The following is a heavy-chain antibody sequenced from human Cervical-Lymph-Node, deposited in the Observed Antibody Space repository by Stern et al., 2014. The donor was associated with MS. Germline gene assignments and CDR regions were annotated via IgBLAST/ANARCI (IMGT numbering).Heavy chain of an antibody. V-gene: IGHV4-31*03. CDR1: GGSLTSGGYF. D-gene: IGHD1-14*01. J-gene: IGHJ4*02. CDR2: LSYSGTT. CDR3: ARDDRSRFTD. Sequence: QVQLQESGQGVVKPSQTLSLTCTVTGGSLTSGGYFWNWVRQYPGKGLEWIGFLSYSGTTSYSASLKGRISISVDTSKNQFSLKLKYVTAADTAIYFCARDDRSRFTDWGQGTLVTVSS.